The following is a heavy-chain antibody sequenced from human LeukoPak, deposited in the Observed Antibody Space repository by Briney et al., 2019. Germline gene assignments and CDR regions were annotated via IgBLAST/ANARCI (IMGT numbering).Heavy chain of an antibody. CDR2: ISGSGDNT. CDR1: GFTFSSYA. D-gene: IGHD6-19*01. J-gene: IGHJ6*02. CDR3: ANLGEIAVAVTGYGLDV. Sequence: VQPGGSLRLSCAASGFTFSSYAMSWVRPAPGKGLEWVSTISGSGDNTYYADSVKGRFTISRDNSKNTLYLQMNSLRAEDTAEYYCANLGEIAVAVTGYGLDVWGLGTTVTVSS. V-gene: IGHV3-23*01.